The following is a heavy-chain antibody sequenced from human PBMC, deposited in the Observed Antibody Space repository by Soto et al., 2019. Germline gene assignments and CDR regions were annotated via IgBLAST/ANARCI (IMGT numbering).Heavy chain of an antibody. CDR1: GFSFSRHG. CDR2: VSVSSDSRDRS. CDR3: AKDGRSKFFGSGSYYGLDV. V-gene: IGHV3-23*01. J-gene: IGHJ6*02. Sequence: GGSLRLSCAASGFSFSRHGMSWVRQAPGKGLEWVSAVSVSSDSRDRSYYADSVKGRFTTSRDNSKSTVHLQTSSLRVEDTAVYYCAKDGRSKFFGSGSYYGLDVWGQETTVTVAS. D-gene: IGHD3-10*01.